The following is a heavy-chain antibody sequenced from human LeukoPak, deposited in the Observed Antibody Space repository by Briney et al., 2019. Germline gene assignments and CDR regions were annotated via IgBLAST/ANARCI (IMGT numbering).Heavy chain of an antibody. D-gene: IGHD3-22*01. CDR3: ARDEDYYDSSGYYYVAGDWFDP. CDR1: GGSISSSSYY. V-gene: IGHV4-39*02. J-gene: IGHJ5*02. Sequence: EPSETLSLTCTVSGGSISSSSYYWGWIRQPPGKGLEWIGSIYYSGSTYYNPSLKSRVTISVDTSKNQFSLKLSSVTAADTAVYYCARDEDYYDSSGYYYVAGDWFDPWGQGTLVTVSS. CDR2: IYYSGST.